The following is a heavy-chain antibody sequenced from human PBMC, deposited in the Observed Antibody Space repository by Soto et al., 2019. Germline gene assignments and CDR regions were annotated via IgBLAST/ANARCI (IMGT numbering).Heavy chain of an antibody. CDR1: GGTFSSYD. V-gene: IGHV1-69*13. J-gene: IGHJ6*02. CDR2: IIPIFGTA. Sequence: SVKVSCKASGGTFSSYDISWVRQAPGQGLEWMGGIIPIFGTANYAQKFQGRVTITADESTSTAYMELSSLRSEDTAVYYCASPRNYYYGMDVWGQGTTVTVSS. CDR3: ASPRNYYYGMDV.